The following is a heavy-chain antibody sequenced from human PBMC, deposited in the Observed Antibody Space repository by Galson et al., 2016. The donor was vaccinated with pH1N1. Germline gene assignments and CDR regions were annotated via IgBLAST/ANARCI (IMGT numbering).Heavy chain of an antibody. CDR1: GSNSDYN. D-gene: IGHD4-17*01. CDR2: ISGSVGRK. J-gene: IGHJ3*02. CDR3: AKGGYGDYGLDVFDI. Sequence: SLRLSCAASGSNSDYNMNWVRLAPGKGLEWVSSISGSVGRKHYADSVQGRFIISRDNSKNTLYLQMNSLRAGDTALYFCAKGGYGDYGLDVFDIWGQGTMVVVSS. V-gene: IGHV3-23*01.